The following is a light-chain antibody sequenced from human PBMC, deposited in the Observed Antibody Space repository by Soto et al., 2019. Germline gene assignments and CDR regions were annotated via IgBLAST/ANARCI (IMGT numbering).Light chain of an antibody. V-gene: IGLV2-14*01. CDR2: EVS. CDR3: SSYTSSSTLDTYV. CDR1: SSDVGGYNY. Sequence: GASSDVGGYNYVSWYQQHPGKAPKLMIYEVSNRPSGVSNRFSGSKSGNTSSLTISGLQAEDEADYYCSSYTSSSTLDTYVFGTGTKVTVL. J-gene: IGLJ1*01.